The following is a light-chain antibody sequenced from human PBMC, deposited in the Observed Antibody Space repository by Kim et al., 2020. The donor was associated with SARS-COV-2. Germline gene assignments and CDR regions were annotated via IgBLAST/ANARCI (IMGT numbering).Light chain of an antibody. V-gene: IGLV1-47*01. Sequence: ELTQPPSASGTPGQRVTISCSGSSSNIGTNFVYWYQQLPGAAPKLLIYGDDRRPSGVPDRFSGSKSGTSASLAISGLRSDDEADYYCVAWHDSLRAWV. J-gene: IGLJ3*02. CDR2: GDD. CDR1: SSNIGTNF. CDR3: VAWHDSLRAWV.